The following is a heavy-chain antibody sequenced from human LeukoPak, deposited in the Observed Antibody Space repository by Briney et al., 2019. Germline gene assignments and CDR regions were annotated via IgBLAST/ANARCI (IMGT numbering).Heavy chain of an antibody. J-gene: IGHJ6*02. V-gene: IGHV3-48*02. CDR1: GFTLSSYS. CDR3: ARSHPSGANWKAYGMVV. Sequence: GGSLRLSCAASGFTLSSYSMNWVRQAPGKGPEWASYISSSSYTIQYADSVKGRFTISRDNAENSLYLQMNSLRDEDTAVYYCARSHPSGANWKAYGMVVWGQGTTVTVSS. CDR2: ISSSSYTI. D-gene: IGHD1-20*01.